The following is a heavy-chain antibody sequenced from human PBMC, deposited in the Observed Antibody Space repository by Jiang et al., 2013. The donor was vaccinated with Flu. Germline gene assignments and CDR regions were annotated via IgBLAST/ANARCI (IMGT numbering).Heavy chain of an antibody. V-gene: IGHV1-2*02. CDR3: ARGFKGNRNYEVDY. D-gene: IGHD3-3*01. CDR2: INPNGGGT. J-gene: IGHJ4*02. CDR1: GYTFSDFY. Sequence: SGAEVKKPGASVRVSCQTSGYTFSDFYTHWVRQAPGEGLEWMGWINPNGGGTNYAQRFKGRVTMTRDRSLGVAYMELNSLKSDDTAVYYCARGFKGNRNYEVDYWGQGTQVTVSS.